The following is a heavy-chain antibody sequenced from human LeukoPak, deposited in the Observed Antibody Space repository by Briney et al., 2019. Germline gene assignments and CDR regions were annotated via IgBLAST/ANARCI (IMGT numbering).Heavy chain of an antibody. CDR1: GGSISSGSNS. CDR2: IYSSGST. CDR3: ARESSGYPYYFDF. V-gene: IGHV4-61*02. J-gene: IGHJ4*02. Sequence: SETLSLTCTVSGGSISSGSNSWNWIRQPAGKDPEWIGRIYSSGSTSYNPSLKSRVTISVDTSKKQFSLTLRSVTAADTAVYYCARESSGYPYYFDFWGQGTLVTLSS. D-gene: IGHD3-22*01.